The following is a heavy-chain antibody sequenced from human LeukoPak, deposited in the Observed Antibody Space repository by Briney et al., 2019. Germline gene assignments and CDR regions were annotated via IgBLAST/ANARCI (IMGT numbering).Heavy chain of an antibody. CDR2: ISSSSSYI. D-gene: IGHD5-18*01. CDR1: GFTFSSYN. Sequence: GGSLRLSCAASGFTFSSYNMNWVRQAPGKGLQWVSSISSSSSYIYYADSVNGRFTISRDNAKNSLYLQMNSLRAEDTAVYYCAIVFYRGYSYGTFDYWGQGTLVTVSS. V-gene: IGHV3-21*01. CDR3: AIVFYRGYSYGTFDY. J-gene: IGHJ4*02.